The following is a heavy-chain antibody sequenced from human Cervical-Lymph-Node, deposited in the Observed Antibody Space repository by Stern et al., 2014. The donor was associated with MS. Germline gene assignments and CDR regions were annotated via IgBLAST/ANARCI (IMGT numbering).Heavy chain of an antibody. Sequence: EVQLVESGAEVKKTGESLKVSCKGSGYSFTANWVAWVRQMPGKGLEWMGIIYPGDSDTRYSPSFQGQVTISADKSISTAYLQWSSLKASDTAMYYCARDYGDYAFDYWGQGTLVTVSS. CDR1: GYSFTANW. CDR3: ARDYGDYAFDY. V-gene: IGHV5-51*01. J-gene: IGHJ4*02. D-gene: IGHD4-17*01. CDR2: IYPGDSDT.